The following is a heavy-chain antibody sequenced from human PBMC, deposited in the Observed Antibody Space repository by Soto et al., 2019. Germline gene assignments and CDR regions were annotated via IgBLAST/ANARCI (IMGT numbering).Heavy chain of an antibody. V-gene: IGHV4-31*03. CDR2: INYSGST. D-gene: IGHD5-18*01. J-gene: IGHJ4*02. CDR3: ARLALQTAMVSLGY. CDR1: GGSISSGGYY. Sequence: SETLSLTCTVSGGSISSGGYYWSWIRQHPGKGLEWIGYINYSGSTYYNPSLKSRVTISVDTSKNQFSLKLSSVTAADTAVYYCARLALQTAMVSLGYWGQGTPVTVSS.